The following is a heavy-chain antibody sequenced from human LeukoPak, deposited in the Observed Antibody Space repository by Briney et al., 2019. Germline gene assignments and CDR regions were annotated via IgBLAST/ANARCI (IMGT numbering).Heavy chain of an antibody. J-gene: IGHJ4*02. Sequence: PGGSLRLSCAASGFNFSNAWMNWVRQAPGKGLEWVGRIKSKTDGGTTDYVAPVKGRFTISRDDSKHTLYLQVNSLKTEDTAVYYCTTGNWGSFSYWGQGTLVTVSS. CDR2: IKSKTDGGTT. V-gene: IGHV3-15*01. CDR3: TTGNWGSFSY. D-gene: IGHD7-27*01. CDR1: GFNFSNAW.